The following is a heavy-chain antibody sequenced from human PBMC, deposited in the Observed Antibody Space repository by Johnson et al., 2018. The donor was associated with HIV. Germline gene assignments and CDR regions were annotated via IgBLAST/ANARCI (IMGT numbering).Heavy chain of an antibody. Sequence: EQLVESGGGLVQPGGSLRLSCAASGFTVSRNYMSWVRQAPGKGLEWVSVIYSGGSTHYADSVKGRFTISRDNSKNTLYLQMGSLRAEDMAVYYCARGIGEQQLVPGRPHPGDDAFDIWGQGTMVTVSS. CDR2: IYSGGST. D-gene: IGHD6-13*01. CDR3: ARGIGEQQLVPGRPHPGDDAFDI. V-gene: IGHV3-66*01. J-gene: IGHJ3*02. CDR1: GFTVSRNY.